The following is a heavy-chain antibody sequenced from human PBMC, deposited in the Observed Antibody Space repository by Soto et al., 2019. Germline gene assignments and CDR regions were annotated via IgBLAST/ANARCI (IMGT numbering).Heavy chain of an antibody. CDR1: GGSISSSNW. V-gene: IGHV4-4*02. D-gene: IGHD4-4*01. CDR3: AGGGWTTVTRWFDP. J-gene: IGHJ5*02. Sequence: SETLSLTCAVSGGSISSSNWWSWVRQPPGKGLEWIGEIYHSGSTNYNPSLKSRVTISVDKSKNQFSLKLSSVTAADTAVYYCAGGGWTTVTRWFDPWGQGTLVTVSS. CDR2: IYHSGST.